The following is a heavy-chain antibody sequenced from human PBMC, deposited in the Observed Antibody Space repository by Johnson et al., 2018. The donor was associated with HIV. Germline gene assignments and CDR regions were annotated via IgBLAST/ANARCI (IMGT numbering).Heavy chain of an antibody. J-gene: IGHJ3*02. D-gene: IGHD6-19*01. V-gene: IGHV3-NL1*01. CDR1: GFTFSSYA. CDR3: ARRGGSGWSAFDI. Sequence: QVQLVESGGGVVQPGRSLRLSCAASGFTFSSYAMHWVRQAPGKGLEWVSVIYSGGSTYYADSVKGRFTISRDNSKNTLYLQMNSLRAKDTALYYCARRGGSGWSAFDIWGQGTIVTVSS. CDR2: IYSGGST.